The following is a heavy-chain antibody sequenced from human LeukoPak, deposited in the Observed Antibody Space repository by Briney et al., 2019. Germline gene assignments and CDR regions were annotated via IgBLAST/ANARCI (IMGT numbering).Heavy chain of an antibody. CDR2: INWNGGST. CDR1: GFTFDDYG. Sequence: GGSLRLSCAASGFTFDDYGMSWVRQAPGQGLEWVSGINWNGGSTGYADSGKGRFTISRDNAKNSLYLQMNSLRAEDTALYYCARETDLIYYYDSSGFLDYWGQGTLVTVSS. J-gene: IGHJ4*02. D-gene: IGHD3-22*01. V-gene: IGHV3-20*04. CDR3: ARETDLIYYYDSSGFLDY.